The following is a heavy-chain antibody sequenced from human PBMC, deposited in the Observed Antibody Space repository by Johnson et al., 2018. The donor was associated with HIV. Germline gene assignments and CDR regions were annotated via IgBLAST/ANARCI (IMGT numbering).Heavy chain of an antibody. Sequence: QVQLVESGGGVVQPGRSLRLSCAASGFTFSSYGMHWVRQAPGKGLEWVAVISYDGSNKYYADSVKGRFTISRDNSKNTLYLQMNSLRAEDTAVYYCAREMEDAFDVWGQGTMVTVSS. V-gene: IGHV3-30*03. J-gene: IGHJ3*01. CDR2: ISYDGSNK. D-gene: IGHD1-1*01. CDR1: GFTFSSYG. CDR3: AREMEDAFDV.